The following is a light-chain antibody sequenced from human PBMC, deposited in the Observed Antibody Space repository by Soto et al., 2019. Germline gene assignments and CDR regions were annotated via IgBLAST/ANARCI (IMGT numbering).Light chain of an antibody. CDR2: ADN. CDR1: SSNIGAGYD. CDR3: QSYDNSLNGYV. V-gene: IGLV1-40*01. Sequence: QSVLTQTPSVSGAPGQKITMSCTGSSSNIGAGYDVHWYQQVPGAAPRLLIYADNNRPSGVPDRFSASKSGTSASLVITGLQGEDEANYYCQSYDNSLNGYVFGTGTKLTVL. J-gene: IGLJ1*01.